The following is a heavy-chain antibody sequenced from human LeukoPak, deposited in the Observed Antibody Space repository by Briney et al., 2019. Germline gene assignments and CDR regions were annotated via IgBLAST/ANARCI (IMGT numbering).Heavy chain of an antibody. V-gene: IGHV4-59*01. CDR1: GGSISSYY. J-gene: IGHJ3*02. Sequence: PSETLSLTCTVSGGSISSYYWSWIRQPPGKGLEWIGYIYYSGSTNYNPSLKSRVTISVDTSKNQFSLKLSSVTAADTAVYYCARGYHDRDAFDIWGQGTMVTVSS. D-gene: IGHD3-22*01. CDR3: ARGYHDRDAFDI. CDR2: IYYSGST.